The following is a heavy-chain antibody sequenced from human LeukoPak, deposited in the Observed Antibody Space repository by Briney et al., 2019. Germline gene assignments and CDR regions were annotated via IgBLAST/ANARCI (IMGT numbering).Heavy chain of an antibody. J-gene: IGHJ4*02. CDR2: IYYSGST. CDR1: RGSISGYY. Sequence: LETLSLTCTVSRGSISGYYWSWIRQPPGKGLEWIGYIYYSGSTNYNPSLKSRVTMSIDTSKKQFSLKLDSVTAADTAVYYCARWDSSSSAFDYWGQGTLVTVSS. V-gene: IGHV4-59*01. CDR3: ARWDSSSSAFDY. D-gene: IGHD6-6*01.